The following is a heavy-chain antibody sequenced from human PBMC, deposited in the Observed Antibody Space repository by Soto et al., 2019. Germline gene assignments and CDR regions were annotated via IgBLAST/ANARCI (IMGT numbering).Heavy chain of an antibody. J-gene: IGHJ4*02. Sequence: QVQLVESGGGVVQPGRSLRLSCAASGFTFNIYAMHWVRQAPGKGLEWVAVISYDGSNKDYADSVKGRFTISRDNSENTLYLQMSSLRVEDTAVFYCARDRKSYRSSWYEYWGQGTLVTVSS. V-gene: IGHV3-30-3*01. CDR1: GFTFNIYA. CDR3: ARDRKSYRSSWYEY. D-gene: IGHD6-13*01. CDR2: ISYDGSNK.